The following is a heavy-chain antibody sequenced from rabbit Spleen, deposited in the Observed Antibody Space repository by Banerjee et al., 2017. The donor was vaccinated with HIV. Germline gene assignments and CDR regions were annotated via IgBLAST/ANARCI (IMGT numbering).Heavy chain of an antibody. CDR1: GVSLNDKDV. V-gene: IGHV1S45*01. CDR2: INIVTGKS. Sequence: QEQLVESGGGLVQPEGSLTLTCKASGVSLNDKDVMCWVRQAPGKGLEWIACINIVTGKSVYASWAKGRITISKTSSTTVTLQMTSLTAADTATYFCARGSATMTLVITGYYLSLWGPGTLVTVS. D-gene: IGHD2-1*01. CDR3: ARGSATMTLVITGYYLSL. J-gene: IGHJ4*01.